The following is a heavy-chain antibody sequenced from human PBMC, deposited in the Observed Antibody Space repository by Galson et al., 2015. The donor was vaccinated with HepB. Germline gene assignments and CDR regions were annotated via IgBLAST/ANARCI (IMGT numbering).Heavy chain of an antibody. J-gene: IGHJ3*02. CDR1: GFTLSDHY. CDR2: SRDKANSYTT. V-gene: IGHV3-72*01. D-gene: IGHD3-22*01. Sequence: SLRLSCAASGFTLSDHYMDWVRQAPGMGLEWVGRSRDKANSYTTEYAASVKGRFTISRDDSKNSLYLQVNSLRTEDTAVYYCARPRGSAYDSSFFDIWGQGTKVTVSS. CDR3: ARPRGSAYDSSFFDI.